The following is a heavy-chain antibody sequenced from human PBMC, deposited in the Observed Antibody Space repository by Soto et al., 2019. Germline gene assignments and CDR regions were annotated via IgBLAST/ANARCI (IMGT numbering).Heavy chain of an antibody. V-gene: IGHV3-9*01. CDR2: ISWNSGSI. CDR1: GFTFDDYA. J-gene: IGHJ6*03. D-gene: IGHD6-6*01. CDR3: AKSYSSFRGGAMDV. Sequence: GGSLRLSCAASGFTFDDYAMHWVRQAPGKGLEWVSGISWNSGSIGYADSVKGRFTISRDNAKNSLYLQMNSLRAEDTALYYCAKSYSSFRGGAMDVWGKGTTVTVSS.